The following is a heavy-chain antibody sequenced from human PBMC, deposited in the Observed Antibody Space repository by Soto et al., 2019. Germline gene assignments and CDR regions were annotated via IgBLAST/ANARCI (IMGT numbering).Heavy chain of an antibody. CDR1: GGSINSGGHY. D-gene: IGHD5-18*01. CDR2: IYKTGST. Sequence: LSLTCSVSGGSINSGGHYWSWIRQHPGKGLEWIGHIYKTGSTDFNPSLKDRLTISIDTSKNQFSLSLRSVTDADTAVYYCARDRIQFSVDVWGQGTTVTVSS. J-gene: IGHJ6*02. CDR3: ARDRIQFSVDV. V-gene: IGHV4-31*03.